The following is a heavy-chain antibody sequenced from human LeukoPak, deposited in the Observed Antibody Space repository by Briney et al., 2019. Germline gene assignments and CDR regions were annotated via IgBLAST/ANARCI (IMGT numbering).Heavy chain of an antibody. CDR3: VRATADGLNDFDF. V-gene: IGHV4-59*01. CDR2: IHYSGST. CDR1: GGSISSYF. J-gene: IGHJ3*01. Sequence: PSETLSLTCFVSGGSISSYFWNWIRQPPRKGLEWIGYIHYSGSTNYNPSLKSRVTISVDTSKNRLSLKLNSVTAADTAVYYCVRATADGLNDFDFWGQGTMVTVSS. D-gene: IGHD6-13*01.